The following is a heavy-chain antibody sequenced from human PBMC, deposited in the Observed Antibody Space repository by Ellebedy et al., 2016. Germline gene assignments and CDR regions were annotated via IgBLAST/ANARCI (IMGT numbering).Heavy chain of an antibody. V-gene: IGHV3-23*01. D-gene: IGHD6-13*01. Sequence: GGSLRLSCAASGFTFSSYAMSWVRQAPGKGLEWVSAISGSGGSTYYADSVKGRFTISRDNSKNTLYLQMNSLGAEDTAVYYCAKGLFTYASIAAAGDDYWGQGTLVTVSS. J-gene: IGHJ4*02. CDR2: ISGSGGST. CDR3: AKGLFTYASIAAAGDDY. CDR1: GFTFSSYA.